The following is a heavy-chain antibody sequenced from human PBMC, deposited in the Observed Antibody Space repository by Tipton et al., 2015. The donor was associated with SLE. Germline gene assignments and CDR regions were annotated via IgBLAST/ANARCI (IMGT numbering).Heavy chain of an antibody. Sequence: QLVQSGAEVKKPGASMKVSCKASGYTFSDYYMHWVRQAPGQGLEWMGGIIPIFGTANYAQKFQGRVTITTDESTSTAYMELSSLRSEDTAVYYCARGPFTMVRGPHYFYYMDVWGKGTTVTVSS. D-gene: IGHD3-10*01. V-gene: IGHV1-69*05. J-gene: IGHJ6*03. CDR1: GYTFSDYY. CDR2: IIPIFGTA. CDR3: ARGPFTMVRGPHYFYYMDV.